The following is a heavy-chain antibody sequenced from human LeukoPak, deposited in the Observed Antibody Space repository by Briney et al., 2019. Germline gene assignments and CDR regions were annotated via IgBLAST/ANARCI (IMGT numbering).Heavy chain of an antibody. CDR2: ISSSGSTI. Sequence: GGSLRLSCAASGFTFSSYEMNWVRQAPGKGLEWVSYISSSGSTIYYADSVKGRFTISRDNAKNSLYLQMNSLRAEDTAVYYCAGEREYSGSSFDYWGQGTLVTVSS. CDR3: AGEREYSGSSFDY. V-gene: IGHV3-48*03. J-gene: IGHJ4*02. CDR1: GFTFSSYE. D-gene: IGHD6-6*01.